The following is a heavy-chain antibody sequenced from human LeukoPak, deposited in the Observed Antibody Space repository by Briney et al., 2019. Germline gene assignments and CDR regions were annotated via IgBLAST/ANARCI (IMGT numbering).Heavy chain of an antibody. CDR3: ATQYSSGWYMDY. V-gene: IGHV1-18*01. CDR2: ISAYNGNT. Sequence: GASVKVPCKASGYTFTSYGISWVRQAPGQGLEWMGWISAYNGNTNYAQKLQGRVTMTTDTSTSTAYMELRSLRSDDTAVYYCATQYSSGWYMDYWGQGTLVTVSS. CDR1: GYTFTSYG. D-gene: IGHD6-19*01. J-gene: IGHJ4*02.